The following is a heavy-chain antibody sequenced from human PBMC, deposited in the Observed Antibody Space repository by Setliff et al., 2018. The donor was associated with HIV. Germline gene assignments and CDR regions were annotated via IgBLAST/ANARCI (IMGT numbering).Heavy chain of an antibody. Sequence: ASVKVSCKASGYFFTTHNINWVRQAPGQELQWMGWSHTYNGNVNYARKFRGRVTMTTDASTNTAFMELSNLRSDDTAIYYCAREFSWSAFYFDSWGQGTQVTSPQ. V-gene: IGHV1-18*01. D-gene: IGHD2-8*02. CDR1: GYFFTTHN. J-gene: IGHJ4*02. CDR2: SHTYNGNV. CDR3: AREFSWSAFYFDS.